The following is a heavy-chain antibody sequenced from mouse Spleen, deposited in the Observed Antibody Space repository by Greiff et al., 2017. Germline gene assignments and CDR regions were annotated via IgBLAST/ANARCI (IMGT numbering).Heavy chain of an antibody. CDR1: GFTFSSYA. CDR2: ISDGGSYT. J-gene: IGHJ3*01. D-gene: IGHD1-1*01. V-gene: IGHV5-4*01. Sequence: EVKLMESGGGLVKPGGSLKLSCAASGFTFSSYAMSWVRQTPEKRLEWVATISDGGSYTYYPDNVKGRFTISRDNAKNNLYLQMSHLKSEDTAMYYCARDITTVARGTAWFAYWGQGTLVTVSA. CDR3: ARDITTVARGTAWFAY.